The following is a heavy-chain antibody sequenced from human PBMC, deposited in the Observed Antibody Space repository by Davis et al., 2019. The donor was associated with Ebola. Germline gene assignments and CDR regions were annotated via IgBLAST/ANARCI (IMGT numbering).Heavy chain of an antibody. J-gene: IGHJ2*01. Sequence: GGSLRLSCKGSGYSFTSYWIGWVRQMPGKGLEWMGIIYPGDSDTRYSPSFQGQVTISADKSISTAYLQWNSLEASDTALYYCARGYWHFDLWGRDTLVTVSS. CDR1: GYSFTSYW. V-gene: IGHV5-51*01. CDR2: IYPGDSDT. CDR3: ARGYWHFDL.